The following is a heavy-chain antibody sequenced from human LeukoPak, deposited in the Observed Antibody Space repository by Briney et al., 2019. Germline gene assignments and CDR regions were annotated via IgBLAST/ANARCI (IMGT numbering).Heavy chain of an antibody. CDR1: GGSINSGGFS. V-gene: IGHV4-30-4*07. CDR3: ARDGNYDSTSFYVAF. J-gene: IGHJ4*02. D-gene: IGHD3-22*01. Sequence: SETLSLTCAVSGGSINSGGFSWGWIRQTPGKGLEWIGYIYYSGSTYYNPSLKSRVTISLDTSKNQFSLTLSSVTAADTAIYYCARDGNYDSTSFYVAFWGQGTLVTVSS. CDR2: IYYSGST.